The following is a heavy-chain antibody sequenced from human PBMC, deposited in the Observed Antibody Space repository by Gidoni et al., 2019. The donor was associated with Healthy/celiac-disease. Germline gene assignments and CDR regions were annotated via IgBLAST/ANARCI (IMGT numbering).Heavy chain of an antibody. CDR3: AKDVLGPFGY. Sequence: EVQLLESGGGLVQPGGSLRIACEASGFTFSSYAMSWVRQAPGNGLELFSAISGSGGSSYYAASVKGRFTISRDNSKNSLYLQMNSLRAEDTAVYYCAKDVLGPFGYWGQGTLVTVSS. CDR1: GFTFSSYA. D-gene: IGHD2-8*02. V-gene: IGHV3-23*01. CDR2: ISGSGGSS. J-gene: IGHJ4*02.